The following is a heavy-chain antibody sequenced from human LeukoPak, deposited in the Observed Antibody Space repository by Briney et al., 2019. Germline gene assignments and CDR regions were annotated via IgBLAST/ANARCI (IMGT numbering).Heavy chain of an antibody. CDR3: ARGLDSSGSYRPYDAFDI. Sequence: ASVKVSCKASGYTFTSYNINWVRQATGQGLEWMGCMNPNSGNTGYAQKCQGRVTMTRNTSISTAYMELSSVRSEDTAVYYCARGLDSSGSYRPYDAFDIWGQGTMVTVSS. V-gene: IGHV1-8*01. J-gene: IGHJ3*02. CDR1: GYTFTSYN. CDR2: MNPNSGNT. D-gene: IGHD1-26*01.